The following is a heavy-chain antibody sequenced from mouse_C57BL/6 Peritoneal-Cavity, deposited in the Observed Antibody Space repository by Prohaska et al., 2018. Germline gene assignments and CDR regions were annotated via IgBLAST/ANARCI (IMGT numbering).Heavy chain of an antibody. CDR2: INPDSSTI. V-gene: IGHV4-1*01. CDR3: ARTLPESFDY. D-gene: IGHD1-1*01. J-gene: IGHJ2*01. Sequence: EVKLLQSGGGLVQPGGSLKLSCAASGIDFSRYWMSLVRRAPGKGLEWIGEINPDSSTINYAPSLKDKFISSRDNAKNTLYLQMSKVRSEDTALYYCARTLPESFDYWGQGTTLTVSS. CDR1: GIDFSRYW.